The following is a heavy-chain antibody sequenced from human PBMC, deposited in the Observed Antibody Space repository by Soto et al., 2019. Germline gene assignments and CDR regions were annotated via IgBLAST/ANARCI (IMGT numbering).Heavy chain of an antibody. D-gene: IGHD2-15*01. CDR2: IYSGGST. Sequence: GGSLRLSCAASGFTVSSNYMSWVRQAPGKGLEWVSVIYSGGSTYYADSVKGRFTISRDNSKNTLYLQMNSLRAEDTAVYYCSRGRSLGIGRGGGFDYWGQGTLVTVSS. CDR3: SRGRSLGIGRGGGFDY. CDR1: GFTVSSNY. V-gene: IGHV3-66*02. J-gene: IGHJ4*02.